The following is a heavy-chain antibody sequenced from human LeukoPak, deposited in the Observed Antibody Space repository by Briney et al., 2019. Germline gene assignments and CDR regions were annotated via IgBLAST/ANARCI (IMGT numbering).Heavy chain of an antibody. V-gene: IGHV4-34*08. CDR3: TKSDGYGLIRI. J-gene: IGHJ3*02. CDR1: GFTFSSYA. Sequence: GSLRLSCAASGFTFSSYAMSWVRQPPGKGLEWIGNNSSLKSRVTISVDTSKNQFSLKVISMTAADTAVYYCTKSDGYGLIRICGRGTMVTVSS. D-gene: IGHD3-10*01.